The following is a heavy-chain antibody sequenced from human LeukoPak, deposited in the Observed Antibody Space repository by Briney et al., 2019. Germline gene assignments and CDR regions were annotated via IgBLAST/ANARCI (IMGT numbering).Heavy chain of an antibody. CDR3: ANSLFFRPDSSGYLNAFDI. Sequence: GGSLRLSCAASGFTFSSYDMHWVRQAPGKGLEWVAFIRYDGSNKYYADSVKGRFTISRDNSKNTLYLQMNSLRAEDTAVYYCANSLFFRPDSSGYLNAFDIWGQGTMVTVSS. V-gene: IGHV3-30*02. D-gene: IGHD3-22*01. CDR2: IRYDGSNK. J-gene: IGHJ3*02. CDR1: GFTFSSYD.